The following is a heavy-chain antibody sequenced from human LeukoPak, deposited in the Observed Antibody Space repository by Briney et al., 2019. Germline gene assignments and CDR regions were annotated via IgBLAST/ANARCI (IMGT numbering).Heavy chain of an antibody. CDR2: ISGDGTTT. J-gene: IGHJ3*02. V-gene: IGHV3-74*01. CDR3: ARPDSSGFPLDAFDI. CDR1: GFTFSNDW. D-gene: IGHD3-22*01. Sequence: GGSLRLSCAVSGFTFSNDWMHWVRQAPGKGLLWVSRISGDGTTTNYADSVKGRFTISRDNAKNSLYLQMNSLRAEDTAVYYCARPDSSGFPLDAFDIWGQGTMVTVSS.